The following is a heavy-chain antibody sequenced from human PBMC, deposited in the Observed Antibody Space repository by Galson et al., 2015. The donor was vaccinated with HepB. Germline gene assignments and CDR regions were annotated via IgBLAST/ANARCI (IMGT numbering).Heavy chain of an antibody. V-gene: IGHV4-34*04. CDR3: ARGPASVVYDYVWGSSRQPLYYLDS. Sequence: SETQSLTCAVYGGSFSDYYWSWIRQPPGKGLEWIGVINHSGSTNDNPFLKSRTTISVDTSKNQFSLKLTSLTAADAAVYYCARGPASVVYDYVWGSSRQPLYYLDSWGQGTLLTVSS. CDR1: GGSFSDYY. J-gene: IGHJ4*02. D-gene: IGHD3-16*02. CDR2: INHSGST.